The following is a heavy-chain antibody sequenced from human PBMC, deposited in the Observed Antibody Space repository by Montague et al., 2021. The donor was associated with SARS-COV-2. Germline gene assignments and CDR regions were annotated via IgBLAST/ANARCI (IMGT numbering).Heavy chain of an antibody. J-gene: IGHJ5*02. CDR3: ARGLGSSGGRCYGDWLDP. D-gene: IGHD2-15*01. V-gene: IGHV4-4*02. Sequence: SETLSLTCAVSGVSIGSNNWWSWVRQPPGKGLEWIGEIYHSGSTNYNPSLKSRVTISVDKSKNQFSLKMSSVTAADTAVFYCARGLGSSGGRCYGDWLDPWGQGTLVTVSS. CDR2: IYHSGST. CDR1: GVSIGSNNW.